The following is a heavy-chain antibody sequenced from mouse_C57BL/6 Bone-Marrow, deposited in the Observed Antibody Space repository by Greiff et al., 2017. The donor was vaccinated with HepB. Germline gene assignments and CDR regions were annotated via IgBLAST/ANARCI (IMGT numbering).Heavy chain of an antibody. CDR3: ASQLRLPFAY. CDR2: IHPNSGST. CDR1: GYTFTSYW. J-gene: IGHJ3*01. Sequence: VQLQQPGAELVKPGASVKLSCKASGYTFTSYWMHWVKQRPGQGLEWIGMIHPNSGSTNYNEKFKSKATLTVDKSSSTAYMQLSSLTSEDSAVYYCASQLRLPFAYWGQGTLVTVSA. D-gene: IGHD3-2*02. V-gene: IGHV1-64*01.